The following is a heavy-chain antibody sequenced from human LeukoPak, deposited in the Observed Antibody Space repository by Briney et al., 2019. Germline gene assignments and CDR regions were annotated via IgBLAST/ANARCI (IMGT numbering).Heavy chain of an antibody. V-gene: IGHV3-21*01. CDR3: ARDLLKAPGTQGY. Sequence: GGSLRLSCAASGFTFSSYSMNWVRQAPGKGLEWVSSISSSSSYIYYADSVKGRFTISRDNAKNSLYLQMNSLRAEDTAEYYCARDLLKAPGTQGYWGQGTLVTVSS. J-gene: IGHJ4*02. D-gene: IGHD6-13*01. CDR2: ISSSSSYI. CDR1: GFTFSSYS.